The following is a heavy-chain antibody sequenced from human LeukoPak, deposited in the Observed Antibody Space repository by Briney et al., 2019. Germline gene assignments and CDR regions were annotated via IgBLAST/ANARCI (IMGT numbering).Heavy chain of an antibody. Sequence: GGSLRLSCVASGLIFNNYAMHWVRQAPGRGLECVAIISSGGTDKYYTDSVKGRFTISRDNSENTLFLQMNNLRAEDTAVYFCARGTYSSDSSGYFSGGLGCWGQGTLVTVSS. V-gene: IGHV3-30*04. J-gene: IGHJ4*02. CDR2: ISSGGTDK. D-gene: IGHD3-22*01. CDR3: ARGTYSSDSSGYFSGGLGC. CDR1: GLIFNNYA.